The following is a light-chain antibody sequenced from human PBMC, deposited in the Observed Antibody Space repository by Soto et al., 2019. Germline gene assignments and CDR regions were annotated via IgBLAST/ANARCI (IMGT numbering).Light chain of an antibody. CDR1: ASNIGSKT. V-gene: IGLV1-44*01. J-gene: IGLJ3*02. CDR2: NDD. Sequence: QAVVTQPPSTSGTPGQRVTISCSGSASNIGSKTLNWFRQVPGTAAKLLIYNDDQRPSGVPDRFSGSKSGTSASLAISGLQSEDEADYYCATWDVSLNGRVFGGGTKVTVL. CDR3: ATWDVSLNGRV.